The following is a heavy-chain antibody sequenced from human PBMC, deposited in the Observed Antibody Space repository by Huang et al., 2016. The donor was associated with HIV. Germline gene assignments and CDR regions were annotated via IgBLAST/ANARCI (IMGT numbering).Heavy chain of an antibody. D-gene: IGHD2-21*01. J-gene: IGHJ3*02. V-gene: IGHV1-24*01. Sequence: QVQLVQSGAEVKKPGASVKVSCKVSGYTLTELSIHWVRQAPGKGLAWMGGYAPEHGETNDAQNFQGRGTMTEDTSTDTAYMELNSLRSEDTAVYYCATGFDTYYDIWGQGTMVIASS. CDR1: GYTLTELS. CDR3: ATGFDTYYDI. CDR2: YAPEHGET.